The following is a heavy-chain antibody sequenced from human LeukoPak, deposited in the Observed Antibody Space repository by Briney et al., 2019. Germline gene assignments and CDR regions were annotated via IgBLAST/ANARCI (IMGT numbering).Heavy chain of an antibody. Sequence: SETLSLTCTVSGGSISSSSYYWGWIRQPPGKGLEWIASIYYSGSTYYNPSLKSRVTISVDTSKNQFSLKLSSVTAADTAVYYCARQYDYYGSGSYFDYWGQGTLVTVSS. CDR1: GGSISSSSYY. J-gene: IGHJ4*02. V-gene: IGHV4-39*01. CDR3: ARQYDYYGSGSYFDY. D-gene: IGHD3-10*01. CDR2: IYYSGST.